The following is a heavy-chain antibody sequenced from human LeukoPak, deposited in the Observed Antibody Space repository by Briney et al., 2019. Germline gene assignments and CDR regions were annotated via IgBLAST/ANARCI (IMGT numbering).Heavy chain of an antibody. J-gene: IGHJ5*02. Sequence: PSETLSLTCTVSGGSISSYYWSWLRQPPGKGLEWIGYIYYSGSTNYNPSLKSRVTISVDTSKNQFSLKLSSVTAADTAVYYCASTYYYDSSGYFKFDPWGQGTLVTVSS. CDR1: GGSISSYY. V-gene: IGHV4-59*01. CDR2: IYYSGST. CDR3: ASTYYYDSSGYFKFDP. D-gene: IGHD3-22*01.